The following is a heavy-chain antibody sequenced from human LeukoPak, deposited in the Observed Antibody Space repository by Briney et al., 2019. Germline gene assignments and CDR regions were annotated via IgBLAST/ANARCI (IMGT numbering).Heavy chain of an antibody. Sequence: SDTRSLTCPVYGGSFGGYSWSWFRQPQGKGLEWIGEFIQSGSTNYNPSLKRRVTISVDTSKTQFSLKLRSVTAADTAVYYCARGVYTYGYRYREYYYCSGMDVWGQGTTVTVSS. V-gene: IGHV4-34*01. CDR1: GGSFGGYS. D-gene: IGHD5-18*01. CDR3: ARGVYTYGYRYREYYYCSGMDV. J-gene: IGHJ6*02. CDR2: FIQSGST.